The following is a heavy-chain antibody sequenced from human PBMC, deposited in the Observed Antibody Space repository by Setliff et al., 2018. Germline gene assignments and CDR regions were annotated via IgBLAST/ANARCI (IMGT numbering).Heavy chain of an antibody. CDR2: IWDDGGNK. V-gene: IGHV3-33*08. Sequence: GGSLRLSCAASGFTFSTYRMHWVRQAPGKGLEWVAVIWDDGGNKYHADSVKGRFTISRDNSKNTLYLQMNSLRPEDTAVYYCARTCSSSGCYAGLESWGQG. CDR3: ARTCSSSGCYAGLES. CDR1: GFTFSTYR. J-gene: IGHJ4*02. D-gene: IGHD2-15*01.